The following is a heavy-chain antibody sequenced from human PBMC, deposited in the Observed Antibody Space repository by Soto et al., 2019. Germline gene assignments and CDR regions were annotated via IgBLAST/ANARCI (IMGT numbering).Heavy chain of an antibody. Sequence: AGTLSLTCAASGDSIAISYILWVWLRPPPGMELVWIRCIDKSALSAYTPSLRRPISRSVDTYRNQLFLNLTSMTAADTAIYYCARPLYAHWAFDVWGQGKLVTVSS. V-gene: IGHV4-39*01. D-gene: IGHD2-2*01. CDR2: IDKSALS. J-gene: IGHJ3*01. CDR1: GDSIAISYIL. CDR3: ARPLYAHWAFDV.